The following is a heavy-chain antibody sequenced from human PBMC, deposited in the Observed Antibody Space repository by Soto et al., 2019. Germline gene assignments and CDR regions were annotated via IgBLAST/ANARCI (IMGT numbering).Heavy chain of an antibody. Sequence: GGSLRLSCAASGFTFSSYAMSWVRQAPGKGLEWVSAISGSGGSTYYADSVKGRFTISRDNSKNTLYLQMNSLRAEDTAVYYCANRGWASSGWYGVGFDPWGQGTLVTVSS. CDR1: GFTFSSYA. J-gene: IGHJ5*02. V-gene: IGHV3-23*01. CDR3: ANRGWASSGWYGVGFDP. CDR2: ISGSGGST. D-gene: IGHD6-19*01.